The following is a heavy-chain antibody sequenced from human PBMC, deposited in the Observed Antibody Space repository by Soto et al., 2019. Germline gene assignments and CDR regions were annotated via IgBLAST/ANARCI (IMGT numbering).Heavy chain of an antibody. D-gene: IGHD1-1*01. J-gene: IGHJ6*02. V-gene: IGHV1-69*13. CDR2: IIPRSATS. CDR1: GDTFSTYT. CDR3: ARDGLVLAPTTVNSDYYYYAMDV. Sequence: ASVKVSCKASGDTFSTYTITWMRQAPGQGLEWMGGIIPRSATSKYAQKSQGRVTITADESTSTVYMELRTLRPEDTAVYYCARDGLVLAPTTVNSDYYYYAMDVWGQGYTVTVSS.